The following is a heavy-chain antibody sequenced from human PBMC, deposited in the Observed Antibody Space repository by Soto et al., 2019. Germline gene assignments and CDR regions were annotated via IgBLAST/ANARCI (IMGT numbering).Heavy chain of an antibody. V-gene: IGHV1-24*01. CDR2: FDPEDGET. J-gene: IGHJ4*02. D-gene: IGHD2-8*01. Sequence: ASVKVSCKVSGYTLTELSMHWVRQAPGKGLEWMGGFDPEDGETIYAQKFQGRVTMTEDTSTDTAYMELSSLRSEDTAVYYCATLTTYCTNGVCTFDYWVQGTLVTVSS. CDR1: GYTLTELS. CDR3: ATLTTYCTNGVCTFDY.